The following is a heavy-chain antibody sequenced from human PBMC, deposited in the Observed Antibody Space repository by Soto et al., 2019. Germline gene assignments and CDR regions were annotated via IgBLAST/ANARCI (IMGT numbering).Heavy chain of an antibody. CDR2: IFFTGIT. J-gene: IGHJ6*02. CDR3: ARDGHGMDV. V-gene: IGHV4-61*01. CDR1: GGSVTTGRYN. Sequence: QVQLQESGPGLVRPSETLSLPCTVSGGSVTTGRYNWSWIRRPPGKGLEWIGNIFFTGITHYNPSLNNRVTMAVDTSKNQFSLTVTSVTAADTAVSYCARDGHGMDVWGQGTTVTVSS.